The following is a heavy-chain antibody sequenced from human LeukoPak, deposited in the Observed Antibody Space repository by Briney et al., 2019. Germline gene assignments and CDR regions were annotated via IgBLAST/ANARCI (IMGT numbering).Heavy chain of an antibody. CDR1: GFTFSNFW. V-gene: IGHV3-7*04. CDR2: IKQDGSKK. CDR3: TRVGYIDEGIDY. Sequence: PGGSLRLSCTASGFTFSNFWMGWVRQAPGKGLEWVANIKQDGSKKPYVDSVKGRFTISRDNAKNSLYLQMNSLRAEDTAIYYCTRVGYIDEGIDYWGQGTLVTVSS. D-gene: IGHD5-24*01. J-gene: IGHJ4*02.